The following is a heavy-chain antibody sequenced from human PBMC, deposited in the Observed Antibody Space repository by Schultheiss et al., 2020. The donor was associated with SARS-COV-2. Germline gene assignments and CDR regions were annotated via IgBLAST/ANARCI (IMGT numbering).Heavy chain of an antibody. D-gene: IGHD1-7*01. Sequence: GSLSLSCVASGLTFSKYWMSWVRQAPGEGLEWVANINQDGSEEYYVDSVRGRFTISRDNAKNSLYLQLSSLRAEDTAMYYCARAPTTGTTDYWGQGTLVTVSS. CDR3: ARAPTTGTTDY. CDR2: INQDGSEE. V-gene: IGHV3-7*03. CDR1: GLTFSKYW. J-gene: IGHJ4*02.